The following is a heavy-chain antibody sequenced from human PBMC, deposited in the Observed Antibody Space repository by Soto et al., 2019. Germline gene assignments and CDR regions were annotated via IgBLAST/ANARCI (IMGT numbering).Heavy chain of an antibody. V-gene: IGHV1-2*04. J-gene: IGHJ4*02. D-gene: IGHD2-2*01. CDR1: GYKFTAYY. CDR3: ERFSSSWGFDF. Sequence: ASVKVSCKASGYKFTAYYLHWVRQAPGQGLEWIGWINGNTGDTSFARKFQGCVTLTMNASITTAYLDLSRLKSDDTALYYCERFSSSWGFDFWGPGSPFTGYS. CDR2: INGNTGDT.